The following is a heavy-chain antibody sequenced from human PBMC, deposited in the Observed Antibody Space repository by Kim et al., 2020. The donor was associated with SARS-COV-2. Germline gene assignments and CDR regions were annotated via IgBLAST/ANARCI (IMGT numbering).Heavy chain of an antibody. CDR3: ARENHDILTGYPGAGGGGFDY. J-gene: IGHJ4*02. V-gene: IGHV4-59*01. CDR2: IYYSGST. D-gene: IGHD3-9*01. CDR1: GGSISSYY. Sequence: SETLSLTCTVSGGSISSYYLSWIRQPPGKGLEWIGYIYYSGSTNYNPSLKSRVTISVDTSKNQFSLKLSSVTAADTAVYYCARENHDILTGYPGAGGGGFDYWGQGTLVTVSS.